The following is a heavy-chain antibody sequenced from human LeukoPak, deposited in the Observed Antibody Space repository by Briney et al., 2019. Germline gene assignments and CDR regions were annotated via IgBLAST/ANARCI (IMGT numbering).Heavy chain of an antibody. CDR1: WCSVNSTNW. CDR2: VLLDGRT. Sequence: SETLSLTGAGSWCSVNSTNWWPWFRQPPGKGLEWVGEVLLDGRTNYNPSLKSRLIMSADLPENHISLKLTSVTATAPALYYTTLEGGFFRPLDYWAKGPLVTVSS. D-gene: IGHD3-3*01. V-gene: IGHV4-4*02. J-gene: IGHJ4*02. CDR3: TLEGGFFRPLDY.